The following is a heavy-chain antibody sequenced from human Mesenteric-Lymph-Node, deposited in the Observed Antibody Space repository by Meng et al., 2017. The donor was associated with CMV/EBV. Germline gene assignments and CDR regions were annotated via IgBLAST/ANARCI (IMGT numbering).Heavy chain of an antibody. Sequence: SETLSLTCTVSGGSISSYYWSWIRQPPGKGLEWIGYIYYSGSTNYNPSLKSRVTISVDTSKNQFSLKLSSVTAADTAVFYCARQKGGVVDYWGQGTLVTVSS. V-gene: IGHV4-59*01. CDR2: IYYSGST. CDR3: ARQKGGVVDY. J-gene: IGHJ4*02. CDR1: GGSISSYY. D-gene: IGHD2-15*01.